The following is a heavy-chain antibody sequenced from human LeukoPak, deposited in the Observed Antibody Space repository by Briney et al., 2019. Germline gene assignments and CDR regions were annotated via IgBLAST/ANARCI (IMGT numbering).Heavy chain of an antibody. Sequence: PGGSLRLSCAASGFTFSSYWMSWVRQAPGKGLEWVANIKQDGSEKYYVDSVKGRFTISRDNAKSSLYLQMNSLRAEDTALYYCAKGPIQLWHGSLLDYWGQGTLVTVSS. D-gene: IGHD5-18*01. V-gene: IGHV3-7*03. J-gene: IGHJ4*02. CDR3: AKGPIQLWHGSLLDY. CDR1: GFTFSSYW. CDR2: IKQDGSEK.